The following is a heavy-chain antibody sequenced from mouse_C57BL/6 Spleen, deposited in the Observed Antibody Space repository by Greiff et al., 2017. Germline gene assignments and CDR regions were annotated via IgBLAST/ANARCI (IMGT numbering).Heavy chain of an antibody. D-gene: IGHD2-5*01. CDR3: ASVDSSLDSNYV. V-gene: IGHV1-59*01. Sequence: QVQLQQPGAELVRPGTSVKLSCKASGYTFTSYWMHWVKQRPGQGLEWIGVIDPSDSYTNYNQKFKGKATLTVDTSSSTAYMQLSSLTSEDSAVYYCASVDSSLDSNYVGGQGTLVTVSA. CDR2: IDPSDSYT. J-gene: IGHJ3*01. CDR1: GYTFTSYW.